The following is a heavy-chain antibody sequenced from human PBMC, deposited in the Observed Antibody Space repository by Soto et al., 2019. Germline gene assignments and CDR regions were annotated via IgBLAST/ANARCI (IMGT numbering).Heavy chain of an antibody. J-gene: IGHJ4*02. CDR1: GGSFSGYY. CDR2: INHSGST. D-gene: IGHD3-9*01. V-gene: IGHV4-34*01. CDR3: ARGLPYKYYDILTGYPKACYFDY. Sequence: SETLSLTCAVYGGSFSGYYWSWIRQPLGKGLEWIGEINHSGSTNYNPSLKSRVTISVDTSKNQFSLKLSSVTAADTAVYYCARGLPYKYYDILTGYPKACYFDYWGQGTLVTAPQ.